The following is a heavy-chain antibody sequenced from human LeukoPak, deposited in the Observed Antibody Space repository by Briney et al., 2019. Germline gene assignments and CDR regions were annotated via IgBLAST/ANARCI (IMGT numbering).Heavy chain of an antibody. CDR2: ISYDGSNK. CDR3: ARVLSQGMSSGYYSPFDY. Sequence: GRSLRLSCAASGFTFSSYAMHWVRQAPGKGLEWVAVISYDGSNKYYADSVKGRFTISRDNSKNTLYLQMNSLRAEDTAVYYCARVLSQGMSSGYYSPFDYWGQGTLVTVSS. J-gene: IGHJ4*02. CDR1: GFTFSSYA. D-gene: IGHD3-22*01. V-gene: IGHV3-30-3*01.